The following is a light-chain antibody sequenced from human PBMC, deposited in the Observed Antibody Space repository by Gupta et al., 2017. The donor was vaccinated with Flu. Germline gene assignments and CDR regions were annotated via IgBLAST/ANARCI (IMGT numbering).Light chain of an antibody. Sequence: GDRVTITCRASQSISSWLAWYQQKPGKAPTLLIYKASSLEAGVPSRFSGSGSGTEFTLTITSLQPDDFATYYCQQYNGYPVTFGGGTKVEI. CDR3: QQYNGYPVT. CDR2: KAS. V-gene: IGKV1-5*03. CDR1: QSISSW. J-gene: IGKJ4*01.